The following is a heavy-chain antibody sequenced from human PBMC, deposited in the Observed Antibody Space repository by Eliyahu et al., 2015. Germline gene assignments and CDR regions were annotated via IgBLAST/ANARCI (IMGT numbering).Heavy chain of an antibody. V-gene: IGHV5-51*01. J-gene: IGHJ4*02. CDR2: VYPGGSDI. Sequence: EVQLXQSGAEVKKPGESLKISCKGSGYIFTNYWSGWGRQVAGKGLGGMGMVYPGGSDIRYSPSFQGQXXISADKSVNTAYLQWSSLEASDSAMYYCAKHWAPGAPARTVGGGWVWGQGTLVTVSS. D-gene: IGHD3-16*01. CDR3: AKHWAPGAPARTVGGGWV. CDR1: GYIFTNYW.